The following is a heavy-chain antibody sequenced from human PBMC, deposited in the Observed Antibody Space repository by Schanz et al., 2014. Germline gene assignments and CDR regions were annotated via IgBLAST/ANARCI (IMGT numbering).Heavy chain of an antibody. D-gene: IGHD4-17*01. CDR3: ARPRFDYGEVDY. Sequence: QVQLVESGGGVVQFGRSLRLSCVASGFTFSSYGMHWVRQAPGKGLEWVAVIWSDGSGKYYADSVKGRFTISRDSPKNTLYLQMNSLRAEDTAVYYCARPRFDYGEVDYWGQGTLVTVSS. V-gene: IGHV3-33*01. CDR1: GFTFSSYG. J-gene: IGHJ4*02. CDR2: IWSDGSGK.